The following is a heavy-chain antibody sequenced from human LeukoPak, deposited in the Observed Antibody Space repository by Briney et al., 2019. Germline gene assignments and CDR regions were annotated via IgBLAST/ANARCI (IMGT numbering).Heavy chain of an antibody. CDR1: GGSFSGYY. CDR3: ARAVGPYSSSWYGNYYYYYYMDV. CDR2: INHSGST. J-gene: IGHJ6*03. Sequence: PSETLSLTCAVYGGSFSGYYWSWIRQPPGKGLEWIGEINHSGSTNYNPSLKSRVTISVDTSKNQFSLKLSSVTAADTAVYYCARAVGPYSSSWYGNYYYYYYMDVWGKGTTVTVS. V-gene: IGHV4-34*01. D-gene: IGHD6-13*01.